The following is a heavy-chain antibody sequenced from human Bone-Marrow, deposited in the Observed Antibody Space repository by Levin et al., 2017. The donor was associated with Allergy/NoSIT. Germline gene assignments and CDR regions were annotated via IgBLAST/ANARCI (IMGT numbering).Heavy chain of an antibody. V-gene: IGHV4-31*03. Sequence: SETLSLTCTVSGGSISSGGYYWSWLRQHPGMGLEWIGYISDTGSTYYNPSLKSRVTILVDMSKNEFSLELTSVTAADTAVYYCASMGVVYEPVARKTWFDPWGQGTLVTVSS. CDR3: ASMGVVYEPVARKTWFDP. D-gene: IGHD1-14*01. CDR1: GGSISSGGYY. CDR2: ISDTGST. J-gene: IGHJ5*02.